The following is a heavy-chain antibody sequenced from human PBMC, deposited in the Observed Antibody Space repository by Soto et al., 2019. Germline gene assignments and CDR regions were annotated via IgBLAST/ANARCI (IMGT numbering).Heavy chain of an antibody. V-gene: IGHV3-30-3*01. CDR3: ATLEGIVVVPAAVFDY. CDR1: GFTFSSYA. CDR2: ISYDGSNK. Sequence: PXGSLRLSCSASGFTFSSYAMHWVRQAPGKGLEWVAVISYDGSNKYYADSVKGRFTISRDNSKNTLYLQMNSLRAEDTAVYYCATLEGIVVVPAAVFDYWGQGTLVTVSS. D-gene: IGHD2-2*01. J-gene: IGHJ4*02.